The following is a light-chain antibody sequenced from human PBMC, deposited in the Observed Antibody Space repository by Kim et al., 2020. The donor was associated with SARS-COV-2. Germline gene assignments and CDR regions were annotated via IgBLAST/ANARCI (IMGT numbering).Light chain of an antibody. CDR2: RNN. CDR3: SAWDSSLSAWV. Sequence: QAGLTQPPSVSKGLRQTATLTCTGNGNNVGSQGAAWLQQHQGHPPKLLSYRNNNRPSGISERLSASRSGNTASLTITGLQPEDEADYYCSAWDSSLSAWVFGGGTQLTVL. CDR1: GNNVGSQG. J-gene: IGLJ3*02. V-gene: IGLV10-54*01.